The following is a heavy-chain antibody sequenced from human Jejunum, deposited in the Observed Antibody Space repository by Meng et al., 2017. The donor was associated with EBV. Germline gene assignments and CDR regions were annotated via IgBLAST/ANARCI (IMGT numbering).Heavy chain of an antibody. D-gene: IGHD3-16*01. CDR2: INPNSGGA. CDR1: AYTFAGYY. CDR3: AREGLVGDLRYFDL. J-gene: IGHJ2*01. V-gene: IGHV1-2*06. Sequence: QVQLVQFWDEVKRPGASVEVSYKASAYTFAGYYMHWVRQAPGQGLEWMGRINPNSGGANYAQKFQGRVTMTRNTSISTAYMELSRLRSVDTAVYYCAREGLVGDLRYFDLWGRGTLVTVSS.